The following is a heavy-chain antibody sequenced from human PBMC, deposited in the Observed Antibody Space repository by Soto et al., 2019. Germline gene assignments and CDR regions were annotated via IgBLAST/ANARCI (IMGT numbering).Heavy chain of an antibody. V-gene: IGHV3-74*01. Sequence: GGSLRLSCAASGFTFSSYWMHWVRQAPGKGLVWVSRINSDGSSTSYADSVKGRFTISRDNAKNTLYLQMNSLRAEDTAVYYCARTYGSGRRVFENYYYYGMDVWGQGTTVTVSS. J-gene: IGHJ6*02. D-gene: IGHD3-10*01. CDR3: ARTYGSGRRVFENYYYYGMDV. CDR2: INSDGSST. CDR1: GFTFSSYW.